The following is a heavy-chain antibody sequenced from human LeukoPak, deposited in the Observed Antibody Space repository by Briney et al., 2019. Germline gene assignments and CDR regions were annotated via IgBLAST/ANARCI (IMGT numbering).Heavy chain of an antibody. D-gene: IGHD6-19*01. J-gene: IGHJ5*02. Sequence: SETLSLTCTVSGGSISSYYWSWIRQPPGKGLEWIGYIYYSGSTNYNPSLKSRVTISVDTSKNQFSLKLSSVTAADTAVYYCARVFRSGWYGDWFDPWGQGTLVTVSS. CDR3: ARVFRSGWYGDWFDP. CDR1: GGSISSYY. V-gene: IGHV4-59*01. CDR2: IYYSGST.